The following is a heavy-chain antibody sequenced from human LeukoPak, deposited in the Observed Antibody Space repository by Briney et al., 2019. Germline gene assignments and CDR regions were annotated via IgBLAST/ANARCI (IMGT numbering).Heavy chain of an antibody. V-gene: IGHV1-46*01. J-gene: IGHJ4*02. Sequence: ASVKVSCKASGYTFTSYYMHWVRQAPGQGLEWMGIINPSGGSTSYAQKFQGRVTMTRDTSTSTVYMELSSLRSEDTAVYYCARDGGVWGATITVFDYWGQGTLVTVSS. CDR3: ARDGGVWGATITVFDY. CDR1: GYTFTSYY. D-gene: IGHD5-24*01. CDR2: INPSGGST.